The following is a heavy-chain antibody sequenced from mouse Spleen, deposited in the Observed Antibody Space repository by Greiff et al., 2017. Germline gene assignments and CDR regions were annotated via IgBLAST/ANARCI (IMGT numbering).Heavy chain of an antibody. J-gene: IGHJ2*01. Sequence: EVKLMESGGGLVKPGGSLKLSCAASGFTFSDYGMHWVRQAPEKGLEWVAYISSGSSTIYYADTVKGRFTISRDNAKNTLFLQMTSLRSEDTAMYYCAREGAYGDGDYWGQGTTLTVSS. D-gene: IGHD2-13*01. CDR3: AREGAYGDGDY. V-gene: IGHV5-17*01. CDR2: ISSGSSTI. CDR1: GFTFSDYG.